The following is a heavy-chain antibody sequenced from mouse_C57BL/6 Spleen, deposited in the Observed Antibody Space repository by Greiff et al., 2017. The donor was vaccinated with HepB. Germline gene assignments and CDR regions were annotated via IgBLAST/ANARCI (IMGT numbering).Heavy chain of an antibody. D-gene: IGHD2-5*01. CDR1: GYTFTDYN. V-gene: IGHV1-18*01. CDR3: ARVYYSKWYFDV. J-gene: IGHJ1*03. CDR2: INPNNGGT. Sequence: VQLKQSGPELVKPGASVKIPCKASGYTFTDYNMDWVKQSHGKSLEWIGDINPNNGGTIYNQKFKGKATLTVDKSSSTAYMELRSLTSEDTAVYYCARVYYSKWYFDVWGTGTTVTVSS.